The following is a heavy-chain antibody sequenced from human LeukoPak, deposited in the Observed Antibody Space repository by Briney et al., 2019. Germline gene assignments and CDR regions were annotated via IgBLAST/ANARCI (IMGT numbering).Heavy chain of an antibody. V-gene: IGHV4-59*08. CDR1: GGSISSYY. CDR2: IYYGGST. Sequence: SETLSLTCTVSGGSISSYYWSWIRQPPGKGLEWIGYIYYGGSTNYNPSLKSRVTISVDTSKNQFSLKLSSVTAADTAVYYCARHGGYSSSWHSGGYYYYGMDVWGQGTTVTVSS. J-gene: IGHJ6*02. D-gene: IGHD6-13*01. CDR3: ARHGGYSSSWHSGGYYYYGMDV.